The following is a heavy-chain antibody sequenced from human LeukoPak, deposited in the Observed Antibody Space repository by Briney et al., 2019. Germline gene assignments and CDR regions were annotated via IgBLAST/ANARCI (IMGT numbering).Heavy chain of an antibody. CDR2: INPSGGSA. CDR1: GYTFTRYY. CDR3: ARDPCSGGSCYNYFDC. Sequence: LRASVKVSCKASGYTFTRYYIHWVRQAPGQGLEWLGIINPSGGSASYTQKFQGRVTMTRDTSTSTVYMELSSLRFEDTGVYYCARDPCSGGSCYNYFDCWGQGTLVTVSS. D-gene: IGHD2-15*01. J-gene: IGHJ4*02. V-gene: IGHV1-46*01.